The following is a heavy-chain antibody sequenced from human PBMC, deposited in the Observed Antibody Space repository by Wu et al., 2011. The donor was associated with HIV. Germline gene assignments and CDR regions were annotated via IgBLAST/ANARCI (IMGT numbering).Heavy chain of an antibody. CDR1: GDTFNSYA. CDR3: ARDPYSSSFYYYYFMDV. CDR2: INPHSGGT. Sequence: KKPGSSVRVSCKASGDTFNSYAFSWLRQAPGQGLEWMGWINPHSGGTNFAQKFQGRVTMTRDTSITTAYMELSRLRSDDTAVYYCARDPYSSSFYYYYFMDVWGKGTTVTVSS. J-gene: IGHJ6*03. D-gene: IGHD6-6*01. V-gene: IGHV1-2*02.